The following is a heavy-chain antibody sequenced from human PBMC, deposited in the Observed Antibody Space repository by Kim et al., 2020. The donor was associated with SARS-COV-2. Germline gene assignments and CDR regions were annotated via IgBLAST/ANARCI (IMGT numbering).Heavy chain of an antibody. D-gene: IGHD2-21*01. Sequence: SVKHHADSVNGRFTITRDNAENSLYLQMNSLRVEETSIYYCWTRDGYSLDYWGQETLVTVSS. CDR2: SVK. V-gene: IGHV3-48*03. J-gene: IGHJ4*02. CDR3: WTRDGYSLDY.